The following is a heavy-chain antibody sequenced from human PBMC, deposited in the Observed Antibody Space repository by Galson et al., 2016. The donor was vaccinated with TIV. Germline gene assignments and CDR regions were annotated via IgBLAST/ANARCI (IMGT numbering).Heavy chain of an antibody. CDR2: ISGSGATT. J-gene: IGHJ6*02. CDR1: GFTFSSHA. V-gene: IGHV3-23*01. D-gene: IGHD3-10*01. CDR3: AKVPSSGFSYYYGWDV. Sequence: SLRLSCAASGFTFSSHAMTWVRQAPGKGLEWVSAISGSGATTHYADSVKGRFTISRDNSKNTLYVQMDSLRAEDTALYYCAKVPSSGFSYYYGWDVGGQGTTVTVS.